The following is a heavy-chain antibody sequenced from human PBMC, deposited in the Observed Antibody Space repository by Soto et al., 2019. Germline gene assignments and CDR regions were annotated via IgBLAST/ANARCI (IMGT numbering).Heavy chain of an antibody. CDR2: ISFDGGNQ. CDR3: AQATSVTAAGSGGWFDP. V-gene: IGHV3-30*18. CDR1: GFDFNTYG. D-gene: IGHD6-13*01. J-gene: IGHJ5*02. Sequence: QVQLVESGGGGVQPGRSLRLSCAASGFDFNTYGLHWVRQAPGKGLEWVAAISFDGGNQYYADSVKGRLTISRDKSKSTRYMQMNSMGAEGTATYFCAQATSVTAAGSGGWFDPWAPGTLVIASS.